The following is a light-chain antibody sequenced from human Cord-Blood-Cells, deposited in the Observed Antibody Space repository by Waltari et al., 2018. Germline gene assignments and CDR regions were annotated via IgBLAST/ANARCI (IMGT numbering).Light chain of an antibody. CDR3: CSYAGSSTWV. J-gene: IGLJ3*02. CDR1: SSDVGSYNL. Sequence: QSALTQPASVSGSPGQSITISCTVTSSDVGSYNLVSWYQQHPGKAPNLMIYEGSKRPSRVSNRFSGSKSGNTASLTISGLQAEDEADYYCCSYAGSSTWVFGGGTKLTVL. V-gene: IGLV2-23*01. CDR2: EGS.